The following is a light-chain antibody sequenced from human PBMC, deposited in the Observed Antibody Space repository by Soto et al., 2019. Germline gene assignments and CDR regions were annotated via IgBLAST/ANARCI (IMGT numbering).Light chain of an antibody. Sequence: EVVLTQSPGTLSLSRGERATLSCRASQSVSSSYLAWYQQKPGQAPRLLIYGASSRATGIPDRFSGSGSGTDFTLTISRLEPEDFAVYFCQHYGSSLITFGQGTRLEIK. CDR1: QSVSSSY. J-gene: IGKJ5*01. CDR3: QHYGSSLIT. V-gene: IGKV3-20*01. CDR2: GAS.